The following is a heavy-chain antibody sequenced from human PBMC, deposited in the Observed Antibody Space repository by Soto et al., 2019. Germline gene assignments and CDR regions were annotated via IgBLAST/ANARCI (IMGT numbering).Heavy chain of an antibody. CDR3: AADLDYGSGSD. CDR2: IVVGSGNT. Sequence: QMQLVQSGPEVKKPGTSVKVSCKASGFTFTSSAVQWVRQARGQRLEWIGWIVVGSGNTNYAQKFQERVTITRDMSTSTAYMELSNLRSEDTAVYYCAADLDYGSGSDWGQGTLVTVSS. D-gene: IGHD3-10*01. CDR1: GFTFTSSA. V-gene: IGHV1-58*01. J-gene: IGHJ4*02.